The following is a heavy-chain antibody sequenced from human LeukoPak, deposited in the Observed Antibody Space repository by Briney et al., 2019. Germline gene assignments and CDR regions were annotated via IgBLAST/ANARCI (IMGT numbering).Heavy chain of an antibody. CDR1: GYTFTGYY. D-gene: IGHD6-13*01. V-gene: IGHV1-2*02. CDR2: INPNSGGT. CDR3: ARDLRVTAWYHDVFDI. J-gene: IGHJ3*02. Sequence: ASVKVSCKASGYTFTGYYMHWVRQAPGQGLEWMGWINPNSGGTNYAQKFRGRVTMTRDTSISTAYMELIRLTSDDTAVYSCARDLRVTAWYHDVFDIWGQGTMVTVSS.